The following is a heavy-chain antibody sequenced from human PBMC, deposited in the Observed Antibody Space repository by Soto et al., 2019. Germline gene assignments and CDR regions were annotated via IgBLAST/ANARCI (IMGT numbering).Heavy chain of an antibody. CDR2: ISWNSGSI. CDR3: AKDQIAAAGPPSGTFDL. J-gene: IGHJ2*01. Sequence: EVQLVESGGGLVQPGRSLRLSCAASGFTFDDYAMHWVRQAPGKGLEWVSGISWNSGSIGYADSVKGRFTISRDNAKNSLYLQMNSLRAEDTALYYCAKDQIAAAGPPSGTFDLWGRGTLVTVSS. CDR1: GFTFDDYA. V-gene: IGHV3-9*01. D-gene: IGHD6-13*01.